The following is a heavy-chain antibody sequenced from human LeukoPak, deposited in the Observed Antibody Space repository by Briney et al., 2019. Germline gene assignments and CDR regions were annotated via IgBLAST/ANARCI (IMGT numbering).Heavy chain of an antibody. CDR3: ARGVGYRSWFDP. CDR2: ITGAGNNI. D-gene: IGHD5-18*01. J-gene: IGHJ5*02. V-gene: IGHV3-21*05. Sequence: GGSLRLSCVVSGFTFSNFGMNWVRQAPGQGLEWLSYITGAGNNIYYADSVKGRFTISRDNAGNSLYLQMSSLRAEDTAVYYCARGVGYRSWFDPWGQGTLVTVSS. CDR1: GFTFSNFG.